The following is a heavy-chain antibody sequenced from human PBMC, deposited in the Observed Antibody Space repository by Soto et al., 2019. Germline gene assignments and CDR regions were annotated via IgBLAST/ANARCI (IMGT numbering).Heavy chain of an antibody. J-gene: IGHJ6*02. CDR3: AGQGSIVVVPAATYYYYGMDV. V-gene: IGHV1-69*13. Sequence: GASVKVSCKASGGTFSSYAISWVRQAPGQGLEWMGGIIPIFGTANYAQKFQGRVTITADESTSTAYMELSSLRSEDTAVYYCAGQGSIVVVPAATYYYYGMDVWGQGTTVTVSS. CDR1: GGTFSSYA. CDR2: IIPIFGTA. D-gene: IGHD2-2*01.